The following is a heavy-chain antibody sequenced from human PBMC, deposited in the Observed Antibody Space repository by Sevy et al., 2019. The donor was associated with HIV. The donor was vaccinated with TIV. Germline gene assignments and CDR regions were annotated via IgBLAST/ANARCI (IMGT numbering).Heavy chain of an antibody. CDR3: VSLFLSYRSGWSYFDY. Sequence: GGSLRLSCAISGFTVNDKYIIWVRQAPGKGLEWVSVIFSSGSTYYADSAKGRFTISRDNSKNTVDLQMNSVRAEDTAVYYCVSLFLSYRSGWSYFDYWGQNPGHRLL. V-gene: IGHV3-66*02. CDR1: GFTVNDKY. CDR2: IFSSGST. J-gene: IGHJ4*01. D-gene: IGHD6-19*01.